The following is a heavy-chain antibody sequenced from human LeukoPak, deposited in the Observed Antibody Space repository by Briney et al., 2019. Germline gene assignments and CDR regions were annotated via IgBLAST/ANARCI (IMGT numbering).Heavy chain of an antibody. J-gene: IGHJ3*02. D-gene: IGHD6-13*01. CDR2: ISSSGSTI. CDR1: GFTFSDYY. CDR3: ARDVFSSWYGGDAFDI. Sequence: GGSLRLSCAASGFTFSDYYMSWIRQAPGKGLEWVSYISSSGSTIYYADSVKGRFTISRDNAKNSLYLQMNSLRAEDTAVYYCARDVFSSWYGGDAFDIWGQGTMVTVSS. V-gene: IGHV3-11*01.